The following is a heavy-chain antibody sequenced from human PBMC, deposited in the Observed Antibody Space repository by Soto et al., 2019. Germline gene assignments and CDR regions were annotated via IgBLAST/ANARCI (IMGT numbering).Heavy chain of an antibody. Sequence: ASVKVSCKASGGTFSSYAISWVRQAPGQGLEWMGGINPIFGTPHYAQKYQGRVTITADTFTNTAYMELTRLTSDDTAVYFCAREGRHFDYWG. CDR1: GGTFSSYA. J-gene: IGHJ4*01. CDR2: INPIFGTP. CDR3: AREGRHFDY. V-gene: IGHV1-69*06.